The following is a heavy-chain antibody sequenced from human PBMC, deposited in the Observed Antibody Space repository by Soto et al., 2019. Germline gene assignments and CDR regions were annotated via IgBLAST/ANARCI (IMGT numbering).Heavy chain of an antibody. D-gene: IGHD2-15*01. V-gene: IGHV4-4*02. CDR1: GGSISSSNW. J-gene: IGHJ4*02. Sequence: PSETLSLTCAVSGGSISSSNWWSWVRQPPGKGLEWIGEIYHSGSTNYNPSLKSRVTISVDTSKNQFSLKLSSVTAADTAVYYCARYGSGECNRGSCYSPFDYWGQGTLVTVSS. CDR3: ARYGSGECNRGSCYSPFDY. CDR2: IYHSGST.